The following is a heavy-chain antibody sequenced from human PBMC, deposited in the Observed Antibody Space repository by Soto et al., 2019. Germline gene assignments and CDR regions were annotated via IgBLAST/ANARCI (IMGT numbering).Heavy chain of an antibody. V-gene: IGHV1-69*04. CDR1: GGTFSSYT. Sequence: SVKVSCKASGGTFSSYTISWVRQAPGQELEWMGRIIPILGIANYAQKFQGRVTITADKSTSTAYMELSSLRSEDTAVYYCARDLEVEYQLLDYYYYYYMDVWGKWTTVTVSS. D-gene: IGHD2-2*01. CDR3: ARDLEVEYQLLDYYYYYYMDV. J-gene: IGHJ6*03. CDR2: IIPILGIA.